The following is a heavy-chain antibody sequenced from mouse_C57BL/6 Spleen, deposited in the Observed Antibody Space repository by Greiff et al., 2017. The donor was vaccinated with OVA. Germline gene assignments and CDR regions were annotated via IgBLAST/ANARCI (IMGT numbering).Heavy chain of an antibody. V-gene: IGHV1-81*01. CDR1: GYTFTSYG. Sequence: QVQLQQSGAELARPGASVKLSCKASGYTFTSYGISWVKQRTGQGLEWIGEIYPRSGNTYYNEKFKGKATLTADKSSSTAYMGLRSLTSEDSAVYFCAEGLYDYDNAMDYWGQGTSVTVSS. D-gene: IGHD2-4*01. CDR2: IYPRSGNT. CDR3: AEGLYDYDNAMDY. J-gene: IGHJ4*01.